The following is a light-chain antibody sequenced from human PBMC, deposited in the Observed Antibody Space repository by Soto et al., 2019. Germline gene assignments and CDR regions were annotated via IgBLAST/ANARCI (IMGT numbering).Light chain of an antibody. J-gene: IGKJ4*01. V-gene: IGKV3-20*01. CDR1: QSVSSSY. Sequence: EIVLTQSPGTLSLSPGERATLSCRASQSVSSSYVAWYQQKPGQAPRLLIYGASSRATGIPDRFSGSGSGTDFTLTISRLEHEDCAVYYGHQYCSSLGTVGGGTKVVLK. CDR2: GAS. CDR3: HQYCSSLGT.